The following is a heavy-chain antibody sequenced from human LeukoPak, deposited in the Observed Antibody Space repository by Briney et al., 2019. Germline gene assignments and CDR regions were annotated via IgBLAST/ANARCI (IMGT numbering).Heavy chain of an antibody. CDR3: ARAVGATTYWGFDY. V-gene: IGHV4-38-2*02. CDR1: SGSVSSDY. D-gene: IGHD1-26*01. CDR2: IYHSGNT. Sequence: PSETLSLTCNIYSGSVSSDYWTWIRQPPGKGLEWVGIIYHSGNTYYNPSLKSRVTMSLDTSKNQFSLKLTSVTAADTAVYYCARAVGATTYWGFDYWGRGTLVTVSS. J-gene: IGHJ4*02.